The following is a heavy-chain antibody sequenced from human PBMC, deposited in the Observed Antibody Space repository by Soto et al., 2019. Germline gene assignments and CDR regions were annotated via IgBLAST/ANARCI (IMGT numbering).Heavy chain of an antibody. V-gene: IGHV1-46*01. CDR3: ARELYHDYVWGSYRPNSPFDY. J-gene: IGHJ4*02. Sequence: ASVKVSCKASGYTFTSYYMHWVRQAPGQGLEWMGIINPSGGSTSYAQKFQGRVTMTRDTSTSTVYMELSSLRSEDTAVYYCARELYHDYVWGSYRPNSPFDYWGQGTLVTVSS. D-gene: IGHD3-16*02. CDR2: INPSGGST. CDR1: GYTFTSYY.